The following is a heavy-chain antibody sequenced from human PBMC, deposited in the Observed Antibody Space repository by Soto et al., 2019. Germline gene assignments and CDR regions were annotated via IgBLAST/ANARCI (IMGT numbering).Heavy chain of an antibody. CDR3: AREGNLGRWLQPLDF. Sequence: SETLSLSSTVSGDSISAYSWRCVRQPPGKGLEWIGNIHYNGNTKYNPSLKSRVSMSVDTSKNQFSLRLISVTAADTAKYFCAREGNLGRWLQPLDFWGQGTLVTVS. CDR1: GDSISAYS. D-gene: IGHD5-12*01. CDR2: IHYNGNT. J-gene: IGHJ4*02. V-gene: IGHV4-59*01.